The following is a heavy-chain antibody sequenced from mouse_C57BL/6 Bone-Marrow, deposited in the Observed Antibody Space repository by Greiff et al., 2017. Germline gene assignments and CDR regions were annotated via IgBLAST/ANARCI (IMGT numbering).Heavy chain of an antibody. CDR3: AREAGWLLPFDY. Sequence: QVQLQQPGAELARPGASVKLSCKASGYTFTSYGIRWVKQRTGQGLEWIGEIYPRSGNTYYNEKFKGKATLTADKSSSTAYMELRCLTSGSSAVYVCAREAGWLLPFDYWGQGTTLTVSS. D-gene: IGHD2-3*01. CDR2: IYPRSGNT. V-gene: IGHV1-81*01. CDR1: GYTFTSYG. J-gene: IGHJ2*01.